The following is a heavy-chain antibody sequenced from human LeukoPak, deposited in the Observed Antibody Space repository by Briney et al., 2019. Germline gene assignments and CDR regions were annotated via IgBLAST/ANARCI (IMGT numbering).Heavy chain of an antibody. V-gene: IGHV3-21*01. Sequence: PGGSLRLSCAASGFTFSSYSMNWVRQAPGKGLEWVSSISSSSSYIYYADSVKGRFTISRDNAKNSLYLQMNSLRAEDTAVYYCARDRPYSSSWYGNWFDPWGQGTLVTVSS. CDR1: GFTFSSYS. J-gene: IGHJ5*02. CDR2: ISSSSSYI. D-gene: IGHD6-13*01. CDR3: ARDRPYSSSWYGNWFDP.